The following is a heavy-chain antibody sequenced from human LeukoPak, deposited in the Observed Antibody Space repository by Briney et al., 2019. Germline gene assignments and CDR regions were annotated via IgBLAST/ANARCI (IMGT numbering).Heavy chain of an antibody. V-gene: IGHV3-30-3*01. CDR3: ALEAWAGGYYFPFDY. J-gene: IGHJ4*02. CDR1: GFTFSSYA. D-gene: IGHD3-22*01. CDR2: ISYDGSNK. Sequence: GGSLRLSCAASGFTFSSYAMHWVRQAPGKGLEWVAVISYDGSNKYYADSVKGRFTISRDNSKNTLYLQMNSLRAEDTAVYYCALEAWAGGYYFPFDYWGQGTLVTVSS.